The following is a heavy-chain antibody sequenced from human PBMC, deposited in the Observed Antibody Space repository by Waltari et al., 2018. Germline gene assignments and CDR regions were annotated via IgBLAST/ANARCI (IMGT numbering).Heavy chain of an antibody. V-gene: IGHV1-69*01. Sequence: QVQLVQSGAEVKKPGSSVKVSCKASGATFSTSAITWVLQAPGQGLEWMGGIIPVFRSAHYAQNFLDRVTITADESTSTAYMELMGLTSDDTAVYYCARPRTTVGTGLWNDGLQIWGQGTLVTVSS. CDR3: ARPRTTVGTGLWNDGLQI. J-gene: IGHJ3*02. D-gene: IGHD1-1*01. CDR1: GATFSTSA. CDR2: IIPVFRSA.